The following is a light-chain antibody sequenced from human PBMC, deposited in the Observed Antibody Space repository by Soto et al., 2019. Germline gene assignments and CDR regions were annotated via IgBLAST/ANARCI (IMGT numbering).Light chain of an antibody. Sequence: EIVLTQSPGTLSLSPGERATLSCRASQSVSSSFLAWYQQKPGQAPRLLIYGASSRATGIPDRFSGSGSGTDFTLTISRLEPEDFAVYHCHQYGSSPATFGQGTKVEIK. CDR3: HQYGSSPAT. CDR1: QSVSSSF. CDR2: GAS. J-gene: IGKJ1*01. V-gene: IGKV3-20*01.